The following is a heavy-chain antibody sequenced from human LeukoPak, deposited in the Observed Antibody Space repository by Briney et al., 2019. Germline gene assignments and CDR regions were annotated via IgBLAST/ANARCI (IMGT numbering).Heavy chain of an antibody. CDR1: GFTFSSYW. CDR2: INSDGRST. V-gene: IGHV3-74*01. D-gene: IGHD6-13*01. J-gene: IGHJ4*02. CDR3: ARRTVVGTLDY. Sequence: GGSLRLSCAVSGFTFSSYWMHGVRQAPGKGLVWVSRINSDGRSTSYADSVKGRFTISRDNAKNTLYLQMNSLRAEDTAVYYCARRTVVGTLDYWGQGTLVTVSS.